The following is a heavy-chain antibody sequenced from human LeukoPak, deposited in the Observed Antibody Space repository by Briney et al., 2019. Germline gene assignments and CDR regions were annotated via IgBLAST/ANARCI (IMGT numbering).Heavy chain of an antibody. D-gene: IGHD1-1*01. CDR1: GYTFSNYY. CDR3: ARDRGTTGTTDY. CDR2: IKSGEGTT. J-gene: IGHJ4*02. V-gene: IGHV1-46*01. Sequence: ASVKVSCKASGYTFSNYYIHWVRQAPGQGLEWMGIIKSGEGTTSYAQRFQGRVTMTRDTSATTVYMELSSLRSEDTAVYYCARDRGTTGTTDYWGQGTLVTVSS.